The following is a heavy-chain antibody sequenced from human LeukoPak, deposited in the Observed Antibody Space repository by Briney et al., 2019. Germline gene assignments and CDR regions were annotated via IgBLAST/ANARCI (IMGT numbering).Heavy chain of an antibody. CDR1: GFTFSSYA. CDR3: ARAPGDLVLLWFGALIDY. V-gene: IGHV3-30*04. Sequence: GGSLRLSCAASGFTFSSYAMHWVRQAPGKGLEWVAVISYDGSNKYYADSVKGRFTISRDNSKNTLYLQMNSLRAEDTAVYYCARAPGDLVLLWFGALIDYWGQGTLVTVSS. CDR2: ISYDGSNK. D-gene: IGHD3-10*01. J-gene: IGHJ4*02.